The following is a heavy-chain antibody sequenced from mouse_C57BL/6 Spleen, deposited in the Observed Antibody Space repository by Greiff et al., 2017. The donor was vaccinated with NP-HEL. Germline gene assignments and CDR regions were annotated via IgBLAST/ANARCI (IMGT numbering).Heavy chain of an antibody. V-gene: IGHV3-6*01. Sequence: VQLQQSGPGLVKPSQSLSLTCSVTGYSITSGYYWNWIRQFPGNKLEWMGYISYDGSNNYNPSLKNRISITRDTSKNQFFLKLNSVTTEDTATYYCASYDYDGTCWGQGTTLTVSS. J-gene: IGHJ2*01. CDR3: ASYDYDGTC. CDR2: ISYDGSN. CDR1: GYSITSGYY. D-gene: IGHD2-4*01.